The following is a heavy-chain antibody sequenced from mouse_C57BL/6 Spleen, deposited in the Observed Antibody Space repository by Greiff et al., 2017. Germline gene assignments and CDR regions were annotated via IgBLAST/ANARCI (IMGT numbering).Heavy chain of an antibody. D-gene: IGHD2-3*01. V-gene: IGHV1-15*01. CDR3: TREMVTKAMDY. CDR1: GYTFTDYE. Sequence: VQLQQSGAELVRPGASVTLSCKASGYTFTDYEMHWVKQTPVHGLEWIGAVDPETGGTAYNQKFKGKAILTADKSSSTAYMGLRSLTSEDSAVYYCTREMVTKAMDYWGQGTSVTVSS. CDR2: VDPETGGT. J-gene: IGHJ4*01.